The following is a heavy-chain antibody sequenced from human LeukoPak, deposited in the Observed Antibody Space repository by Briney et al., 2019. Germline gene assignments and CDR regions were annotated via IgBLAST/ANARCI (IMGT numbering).Heavy chain of an antibody. Sequence: PGGSLRLSCAASGFTVSSNYVSWVRQAPGKGLEWVSYISSSGSTIYYADSVKGRFTISRDNAKNSLYLQMNSLRAEDTAVYYCAQIYTYGSSQFDYWGQGTLVTVSS. CDR1: GFTVSSNY. CDR3: AQIYTYGSSQFDY. CDR2: ISSSGSTI. V-gene: IGHV3-11*04. J-gene: IGHJ4*02. D-gene: IGHD5-18*01.